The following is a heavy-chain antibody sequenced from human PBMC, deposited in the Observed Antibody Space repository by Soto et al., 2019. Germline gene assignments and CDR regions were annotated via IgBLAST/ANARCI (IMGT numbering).Heavy chain of an antibody. V-gene: IGHV3-73*01. Sequence: EVQLVESGGGLVQPGGSLKLSCAASGFTFSGSAMHWVRQASGKGLEWVGRIRSKANSYAKAYAASVKGMFTISRDDSKDTAYLQMNSLTPEDTAVYYCTRRYSPSGMDVWGQWTPVTVSS. J-gene: IGHJ6*01. CDR3: TRRYSPSGMDV. CDR1: GFTFSGSA. D-gene: IGHD1-1*01. CDR2: IRSKANSYAK.